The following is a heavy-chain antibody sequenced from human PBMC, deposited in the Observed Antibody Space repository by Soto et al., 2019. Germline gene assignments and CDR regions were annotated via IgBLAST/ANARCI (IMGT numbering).Heavy chain of an antibody. CDR2: INPSGGST. V-gene: IGHV1-46*01. CDR3: ARSGDSSCHNGVGSSVQLILRSVHS. Sequence: QGLEWMGIINPSGGSTSYAQKFQGRVTMTRDTSTSTVYMELSSLRSEDTAVFFCARSGDSSCHNGVGSSVQLILRSVHS. J-gene: IGHJ5*01. D-gene: IGHD6-13*01.